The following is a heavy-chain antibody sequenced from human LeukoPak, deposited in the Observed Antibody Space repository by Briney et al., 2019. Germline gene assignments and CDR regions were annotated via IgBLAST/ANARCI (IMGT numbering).Heavy chain of an antibody. CDR2: IYYSGST. V-gene: IGHV4-59*01. D-gene: IGHD5-24*01. CDR3: ARDVRRDGYNYWFDP. CDR1: GGSISSYY. J-gene: IGHJ5*02. Sequence: SETLSLTCTVSGGSISSYYWSWIRQPPGKGLEWIGYIYYSGSTNYNPSLKSRVTISVDTSKNQFSLKLSSVTAADTAVYYCARDVRRDGYNYWFDPWGQGTLVTVSS.